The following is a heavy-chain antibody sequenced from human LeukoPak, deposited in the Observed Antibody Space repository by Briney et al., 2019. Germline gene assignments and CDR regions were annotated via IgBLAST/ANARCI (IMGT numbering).Heavy chain of an antibody. CDR1: GGTFSSYA. CDR2: IIPIFGTA. Sequence: SVKVSCKASGGTFSSYAISWVRQAPGQGLEWMGGIIPIFGTANYAQKFQGRVTNTADESTSTAYMELSSLRSEDTAVYYCAREGACSSTSCYADYWGQGTLVTVSS. J-gene: IGHJ4*02. V-gene: IGHV1-69*13. CDR3: AREGACSSTSCYADY. D-gene: IGHD2-2*01.